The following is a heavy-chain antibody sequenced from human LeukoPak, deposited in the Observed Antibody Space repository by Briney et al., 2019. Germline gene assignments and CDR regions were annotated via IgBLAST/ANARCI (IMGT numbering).Heavy chain of an antibody. CDR1: GFTFDDYT. D-gene: IGHD2/OR15-2a*01. V-gene: IGHV3-43*01. CDR3: ARDSPFSVATFDY. Sequence: GGSLRLSCAASGFTFDDYTMHWVRQVPGKGLEGVSLISWDGGNTYYADSVKGRFTISRDNAKNSLYLQMNSLRAEDTAVYYCARDSPFSVATFDYWGQGTLVTVSS. J-gene: IGHJ4*02. CDR2: ISWDGGNT.